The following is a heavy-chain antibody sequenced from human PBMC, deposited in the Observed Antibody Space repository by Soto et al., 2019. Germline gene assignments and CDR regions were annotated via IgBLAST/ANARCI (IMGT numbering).Heavy chain of an antibody. J-gene: IGHJ5*02. CDR2: IYHSGAA. CDR3: AAKGHHTWFDP. CDR1: GASISSNNW. V-gene: IGHV4-4*02. Sequence: PSETLSLTCTVSGASISSNNWWICVRQPPATGLEWIGEIYHSGAANYNPSLASRVTISVDNSKNQFSLKLSSVTAAATAVYYCAAKGHHTWFDPWGQGTLVTVSS.